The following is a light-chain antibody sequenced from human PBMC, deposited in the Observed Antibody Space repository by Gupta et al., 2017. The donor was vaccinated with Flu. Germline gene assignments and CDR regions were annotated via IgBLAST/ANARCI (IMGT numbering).Light chain of an antibody. V-gene: IGLV3-27*01. J-gene: IGLJ3*02. CDR2: KDN. Sequence: SYDLTQPSSVSVSPGQTAKITCSGDVLAKKFAQWFQQKPGQAPLLIIYKDNKRPSGISERFSGSSSGTTVTLTISGAQVDDEADYYCYSAADTLPHWVFGGGTKLTVL. CDR1: VLAKKF. CDR3: YSAADTLPHWV.